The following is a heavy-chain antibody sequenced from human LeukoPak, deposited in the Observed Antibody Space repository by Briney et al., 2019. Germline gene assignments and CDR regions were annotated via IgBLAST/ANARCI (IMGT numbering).Heavy chain of an antibody. CDR1: GGSFGGYY. D-gene: IGHD5-24*01. Sequence: PSETLSLTCAVYGGSFGGYYWSWIRQPPGKGLEWIGEINHSGSTNYNPSLKSRVTISVDTSKNQFSLKLTSVTAADTAVYYCARGGFNALYWGQGTLVTVSS. CDR2: INHSGST. CDR3: ARGGFNALY. J-gene: IGHJ4*02. V-gene: IGHV4-34*01.